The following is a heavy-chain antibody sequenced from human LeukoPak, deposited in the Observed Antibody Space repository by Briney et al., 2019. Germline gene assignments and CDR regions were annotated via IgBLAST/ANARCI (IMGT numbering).Heavy chain of an antibody. Sequence: GGSLRLSCAASGFAFSSYEMNWVRQAPGKGLEWVAVIWYDGSNKYYADSVKGRFTISRDNSKNTLYLQMNSLRAEDTAVYYCARGPTSGSYLFDYWGQGTLVTVSS. CDR1: GFAFSSYE. V-gene: IGHV3-33*08. J-gene: IGHJ4*02. CDR2: IWYDGSNK. CDR3: ARGPTSGSYLFDY. D-gene: IGHD1-26*01.